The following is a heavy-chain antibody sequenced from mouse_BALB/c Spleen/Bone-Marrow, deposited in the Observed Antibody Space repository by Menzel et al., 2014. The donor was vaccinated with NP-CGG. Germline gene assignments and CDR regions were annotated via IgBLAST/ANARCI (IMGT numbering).Heavy chain of an antibody. D-gene: IGHD1-1*01. J-gene: IGHJ3*01. CDR3: SRLYYYGNFAH. Sequence: EVKLVGSGGGLVQPGGSLTLSCAASGFDFSGYWMRWVRQAPGKGLEWIGAINPDSSTINYTPSLKDKFIISRDNAKKTRYLQMSKLRTEDTALYYCSRLYYYGNFAHWGQGTLGTVSA. CDR1: GFDFSGYW. CDR2: INPDSSTI. V-gene: IGHV4-1*02.